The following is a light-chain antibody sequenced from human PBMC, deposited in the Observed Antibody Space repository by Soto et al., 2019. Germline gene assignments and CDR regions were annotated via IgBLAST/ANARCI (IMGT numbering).Light chain of an antibody. V-gene: IGLV1-44*01. CDR1: SSNVGSNN. CDR2: RNE. Sequence: QSVLAQPPSASGTPGQRVTISCSGSSSNVGSNNVDWYQHVAGTAPKLLIYRNEKRPSGVPARFSGSKSGTSASLAISGLQSDDEAEYFCAAWDDGLTGVIFGGGTKLTVL. J-gene: IGLJ2*01. CDR3: AAWDDGLTGVI.